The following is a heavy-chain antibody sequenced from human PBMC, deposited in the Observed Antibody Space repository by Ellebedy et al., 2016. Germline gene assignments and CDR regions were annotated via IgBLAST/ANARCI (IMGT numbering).Heavy chain of an antibody. D-gene: IGHD2/OR15-2a*01. Sequence: GESLKISCAASGFTFSSYAMHWVRQAPGKGLEWLAVISYDGGTNFCAESVRGRFTIARDNSKDTLFLEMNSLRDEDTGVYYCARGGLALRPLGQGDWGQGTLVTVSS. CDR1: GFTFSSYA. CDR3: ARGGLALRPLGQGD. CDR2: ISYDGGTN. V-gene: IGHV3-30*04. J-gene: IGHJ4*02.